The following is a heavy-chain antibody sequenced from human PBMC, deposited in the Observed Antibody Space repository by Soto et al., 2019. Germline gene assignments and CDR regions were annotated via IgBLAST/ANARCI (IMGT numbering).Heavy chain of an antibody. CDR1: GFTFSNYA. CDR2: ISGSGGST. J-gene: IGHJ5*02. CDR3: AKMSGRVAVAARGFDP. V-gene: IGHV3-23*01. Sequence: GGSLRLSCAGSGFTFSNYAMSWVRQAPGKGLEWVSAISGSGGSTYYADSVKGRFTISRDNSKNTLYLQMNGLRAEDTAVYYCAKMSGRVAVAARGFDPWGQGTLVTVSS. D-gene: IGHD6-19*01.